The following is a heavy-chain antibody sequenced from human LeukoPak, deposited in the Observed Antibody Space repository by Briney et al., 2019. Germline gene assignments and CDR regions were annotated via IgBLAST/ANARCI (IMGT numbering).Heavy chain of an antibody. CDR1: GGSISSFY. J-gene: IGHJ5*02. V-gene: IGHV4-59*08. D-gene: IGHD1-26*01. CDR3: ARHGGSGSYYNWFDP. Sequence: PSETLSLTCTVSGGSISSFYWSWIRQPPGKGLEWIGYIYYSGSTNHNPSLKSRVTISVDTSKNQLSLKLSSVTAADTAVYYCARHGGSGSYYNWFDPWGQGTLVTVSS. CDR2: IYYSGST.